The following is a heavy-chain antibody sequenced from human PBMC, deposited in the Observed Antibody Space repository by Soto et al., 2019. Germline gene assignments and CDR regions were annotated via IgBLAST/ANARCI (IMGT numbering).Heavy chain of an antibody. V-gene: IGHV4-39*01. CDR3: ARIWDCSGGSCYHYFDY. CDR2: IYYSGST. CDR1: GGSISSSSYY. D-gene: IGHD2-15*01. Sequence: QLQLQESGPGLVKPSETLSLTCTVSGGSISSSSYYWGWIRQPPGKGLEWIGSIYYSGSTYYNPSLKSRVTISVDTSKNQFSLKLSSVTAADTAVYYCARIWDCSGGSCYHYFDYWGQGTLVTVSS. J-gene: IGHJ4*02.